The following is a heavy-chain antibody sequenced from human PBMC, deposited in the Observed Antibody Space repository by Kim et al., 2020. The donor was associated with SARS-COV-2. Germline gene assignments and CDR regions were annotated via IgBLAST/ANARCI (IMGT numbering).Heavy chain of an antibody. Sequence: SVKVSCKASGFTFTSSAVQWVRQARGQRLEWIGWIVVGSGNTNYAQKFQERVTITRDMSTSTAYMELSSLRSEDTAVYYCAAIDSSSSQFDPWGQGTLVTVSS. J-gene: IGHJ5*02. CDR1: GFTFTSSA. CDR3: AAIDSSSSQFDP. V-gene: IGHV1-58*01. D-gene: IGHD6-13*01. CDR2: IVVGSGNT.